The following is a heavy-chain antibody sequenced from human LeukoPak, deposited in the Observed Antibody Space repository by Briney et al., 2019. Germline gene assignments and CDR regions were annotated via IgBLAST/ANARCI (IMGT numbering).Heavy chain of an antibody. D-gene: IGHD2-15*01. J-gene: IGHJ4*02. CDR2: IKSDGSRT. CDR3: ARELPFDY. V-gene: IGHV3-74*01. Sequence: GGSLRLSCAASGFTFSSYWMHWVRQAPGKGLVWVSRIKSDGSRTDYAGSVKGRFTISRDNAKNTLYLQMNSLRAEDTAVCYCARELPFDYWGQGTLVTVSS. CDR1: GFTFSSYW.